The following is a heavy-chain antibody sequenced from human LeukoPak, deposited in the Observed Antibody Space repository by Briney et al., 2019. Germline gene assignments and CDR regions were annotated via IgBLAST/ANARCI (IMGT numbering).Heavy chain of an antibody. D-gene: IGHD1-26*01. CDR2: IIPIPGIA. Sequence: SVKVSCKASGGTFSSYAISWVRQAPGQGLEWMGRIIPIPGIANYAQKFQGRVTITADKSTSTAYMELSSLRSEDTAVYYCARDPGSGSYYGWFDPWGQGTLVTVSS. J-gene: IGHJ5*02. CDR3: ARDPGSGSYYGWFDP. CDR1: GGTFSSYA. V-gene: IGHV1-69*04.